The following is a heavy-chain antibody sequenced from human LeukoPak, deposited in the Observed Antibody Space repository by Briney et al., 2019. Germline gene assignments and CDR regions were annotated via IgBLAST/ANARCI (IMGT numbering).Heavy chain of an antibody. Sequence: GGSLRLSWAASGFTFSSYAMSWVRQAPGKGLEWVSAISVSGGNTQYADSVKGRFTISRDNSKNTLFLQMDSLRAEDTAVYYCAKASAPYSSGWSAFDIWGQGTMVTVSS. CDR3: AKASAPYSSGWSAFDI. D-gene: IGHD6-19*01. J-gene: IGHJ3*02. V-gene: IGHV3-23*01. CDR2: ISVSGGNT. CDR1: GFTFSSYA.